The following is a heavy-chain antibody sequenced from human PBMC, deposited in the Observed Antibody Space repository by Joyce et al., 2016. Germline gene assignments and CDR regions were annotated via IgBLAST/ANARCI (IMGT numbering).Heavy chain of an antibody. CDR1: GYTFINYY. CDR3: ARGGLRRGSGHKELSEIDY. V-gene: IGHV1-2*04. D-gene: IGHD6-19*01. Sequence: QVQLVQSGAEVKKPAASVKVSCKASGYTFINYYIHWVRQAPGQVLEWIGLINPSSGTKKYAQKFHGLVTMTKDTSITTADMELNSLKSDETAVYYCARGGLRRGSGHKELSEIDYWGQGTLVTVSS. J-gene: IGHJ4*02. CDR2: INPSSGTK.